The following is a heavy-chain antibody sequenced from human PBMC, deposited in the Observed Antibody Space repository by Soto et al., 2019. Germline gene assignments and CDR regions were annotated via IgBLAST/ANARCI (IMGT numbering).Heavy chain of an antibody. CDR3: AKARSNSGYGEFDY. CDR2: ISYDGSNK. D-gene: IGHD5-12*01. V-gene: IGHV3-30*18. Sequence: HPGGSLRLSCAASGFTFSSYGMHWVRQAPGKGLEWVAVISYDGSNKYYADSVKGRFTISRDNSKNTLYLQMNSLRAEDTAVYYCAKARSNSGYGEFDYWGQGTLVTVSS. J-gene: IGHJ4*02. CDR1: GFTFSSYG.